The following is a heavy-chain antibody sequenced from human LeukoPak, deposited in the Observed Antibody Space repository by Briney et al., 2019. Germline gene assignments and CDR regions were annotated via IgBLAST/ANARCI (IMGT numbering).Heavy chain of an antibody. CDR2: IKQDGSEK. CDR1: GFTFSSYW. J-gene: IGHJ6*02. D-gene: IGHD6-19*01. V-gene: IGHV3-7*01. CDR3: ARDRVIAVAGRTTYYYYGMDV. Sequence: GGSLRLSCAASGFTFSSYWMSWVRQAPGKGLEWVANIKQDGSEKYYVDSVKGRFTISRDNAKNSLYLQMNSLRAEDTAVYYCARDRVIAVAGRTTYYYYGMDVRGQGTTVTVSS.